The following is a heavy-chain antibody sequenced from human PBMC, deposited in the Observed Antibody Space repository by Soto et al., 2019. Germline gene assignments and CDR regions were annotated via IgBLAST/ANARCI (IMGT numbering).Heavy chain of an antibody. CDR2: IIPIFGTA. V-gene: IGHV1-69*13. CDR1: GGTFSSYA. D-gene: IGHD5-18*01. CDR3: ARESLNERGYSYVTDAFDI. J-gene: IGHJ3*02. Sequence: GASVKVSCKASGGTFSSYAISWVRQAPGQGLEWMGGIIPIFGTANYAQKFQGRVTITADESTSTAYMELSSLRSEDTAVYYCARESLNERGYSYVTDAFDIWGQGTMVTVSS.